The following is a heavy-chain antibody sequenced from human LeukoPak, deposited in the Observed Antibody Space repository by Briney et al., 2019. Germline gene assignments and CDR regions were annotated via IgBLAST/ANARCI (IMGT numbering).Heavy chain of an antibody. Sequence: PSETLSLTCTVSGGSISSYYWSWIRQPPGKGLEWLGYIYYSGSTNYNPSLKSRVTISVDTSKNQFSLKLSSVTAADTAVYYCAGIVVVPAAMLLRSYWYFDLWGRGTLVTVSS. CDR2: IYYSGST. D-gene: IGHD2-2*01. V-gene: IGHV4-59*08. CDR1: GGSISSYY. J-gene: IGHJ2*01. CDR3: AGIVVVPAAMLLRSYWYFDL.